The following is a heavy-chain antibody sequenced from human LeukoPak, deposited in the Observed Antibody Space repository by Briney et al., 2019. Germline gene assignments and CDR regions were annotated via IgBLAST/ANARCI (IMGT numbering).Heavy chain of an antibody. D-gene: IGHD5-18*01. Sequence: GGSLRLSCAASGFTFSSYSMNWVRQAPGKGLEWVSSISSSSSYIYYADSVKGRFTISRDNAKNSLYPQMNSLRAEDTAVYYCASLTANSDYWGQGTLVTVSS. J-gene: IGHJ4*02. V-gene: IGHV3-21*01. CDR2: ISSSSSYI. CDR1: GFTFSSYS. CDR3: ASLTANSDY.